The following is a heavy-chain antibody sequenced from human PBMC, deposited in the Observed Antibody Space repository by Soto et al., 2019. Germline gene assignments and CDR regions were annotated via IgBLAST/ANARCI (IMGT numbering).Heavy chain of an antibody. CDR2: IIPIFGTA. D-gene: IGHD6-19*01. CDR1: GGTFSSYA. J-gene: IGHJ6*02. Sequence: QVQLVQSGAEVKKPGSSVKVSCKASGGTFSSYAISWVRQAPGQGLEWMGGIIPIFGTANYAQKFQGRVTITADESTSTAYMELSSLRSEDTAVYYCAGMVIAVAATFYYGMDVWGQGTTVTVSS. V-gene: IGHV1-69*12. CDR3: AGMVIAVAATFYYGMDV.